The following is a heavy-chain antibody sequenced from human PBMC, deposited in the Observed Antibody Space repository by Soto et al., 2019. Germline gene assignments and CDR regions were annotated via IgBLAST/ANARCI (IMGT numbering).Heavy chain of an antibody. J-gene: IGHJ5*01. Sequence: GGSLRLSCTASGFTFGDYAMSWFRQAPGKGLEWVGFIRSKAYGGTTEYAASVKGRFTISRDDSKSIAYLQMNSLKTEYTAVYYCSKDLPGELLPTCFDSWGQGTLVTVSS. D-gene: IGHD1-26*01. V-gene: IGHV3-49*03. CDR2: IRSKAYGGTT. CDR3: SKDLPGELLPTCFDS. CDR1: GFTFGDYA.